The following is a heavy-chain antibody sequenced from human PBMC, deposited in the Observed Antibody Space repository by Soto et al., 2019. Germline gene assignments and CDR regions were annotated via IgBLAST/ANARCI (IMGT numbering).Heavy chain of an antibody. V-gene: IGHV4-34*01. CDR2: INHSGST. CDR3: AREGYYYDSSGNWFDP. CDR1: GGSFSGYY. Sequence: PSETLSLTCAVYGGSFSGYYWSWIRQPPGKGLEWIGEINHSGSTNYNPSLKSRVTISVDTSKNQFSLKLSSVTAADTAVYYCAREGYYYDSSGNWFDPWGQGTLVTVSS. J-gene: IGHJ5*02. D-gene: IGHD3-22*01.